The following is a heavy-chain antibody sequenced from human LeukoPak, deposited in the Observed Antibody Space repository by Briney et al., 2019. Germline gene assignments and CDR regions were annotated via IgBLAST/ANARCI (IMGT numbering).Heavy chain of an antibody. D-gene: IGHD6-6*01. CDR3: AKKTHGLAARSYYFDY. CDR2: ISGCGGST. CDR1: GFNFSSYA. V-gene: IGHV3-23*01. Sequence: GGSLRLSCAASGFNFSSYAMSWVRQAPGKGLEWVSAISGCGGSTYFADSVKSRFTISRDNSKNTLYLQMNSLRAEDTAVYYCAKKTHGLAARSYYFDYWGQGTLVTVSS. J-gene: IGHJ4*02.